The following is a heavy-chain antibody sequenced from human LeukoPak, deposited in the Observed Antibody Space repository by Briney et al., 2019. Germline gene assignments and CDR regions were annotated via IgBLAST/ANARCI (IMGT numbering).Heavy chain of an antibody. CDR3: AKDRLDGSGSYLYYFDY. D-gene: IGHD3-10*01. Sequence: GGSLRLSCAAPGFTFSSYAMSWVRQAPGKGLEWVSAISGSGGSTYYADSVKGRFTISRDNSKNTLYLQMNSLRAEDTAVYYCAKDRLDGSGSYLYYFDYWGQGTLVTVSS. CDR1: GFTFSSYA. V-gene: IGHV3-23*01. J-gene: IGHJ4*02. CDR2: ISGSGGST.